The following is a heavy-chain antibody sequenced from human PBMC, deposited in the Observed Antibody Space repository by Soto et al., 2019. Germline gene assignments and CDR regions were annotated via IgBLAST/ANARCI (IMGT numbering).Heavy chain of an antibody. J-gene: IGHJ4*02. CDR3: AITLKLLWFGESQFDY. V-gene: IGHV3-30-3*01. CDR2: ISYDGSNK. D-gene: IGHD3-10*01. CDR1: GFTFSSYA. Sequence: QVQLVESGGGVVQPGRSLRLSCAASGFTFSSYAMHWVRQAPGKGLEWVAVISYDGSNKYYADSVKGRFTISRDNSKNTLYLQMNSLRAEDTAVYYCAITLKLLWFGESQFDYWGQGTLVTVSS.